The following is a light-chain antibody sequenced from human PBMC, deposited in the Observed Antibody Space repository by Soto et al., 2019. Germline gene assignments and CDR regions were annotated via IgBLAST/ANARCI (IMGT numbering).Light chain of an antibody. CDR2: DAS. Sequence: EIVLPQSPPTMSLSPGERATHSCRASQSVSSYLAWYQQKPGQAPRLLIYDASNRATGIPARFSGSGSGTDFTLTISSLEAEDFAVYYCQQRRYSLTFGGGTKVDI. CDR3: QQRRYSLT. J-gene: IGKJ4*01. V-gene: IGKV3-11*01. CDR1: QSVSSY.